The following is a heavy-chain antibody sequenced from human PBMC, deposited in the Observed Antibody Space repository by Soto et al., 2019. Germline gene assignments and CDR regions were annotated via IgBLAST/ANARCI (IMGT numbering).Heavy chain of an antibody. Sequence: QVQLVQSGAEVKKPGASVKVSCKASGYTFSSDAITWVRQAPGQGLEWVGWISAYNGNTNYAQKFEDRLSLTTDTSTSTAYMELRSLRSDDTATYYCARLTDYGDFEYFDYWGQGTLVTVSS. D-gene: IGHD4-17*01. V-gene: IGHV1-18*01. J-gene: IGHJ4*02. CDR3: ARLTDYGDFEYFDY. CDR1: GYTFSSDA. CDR2: ISAYNGNT.